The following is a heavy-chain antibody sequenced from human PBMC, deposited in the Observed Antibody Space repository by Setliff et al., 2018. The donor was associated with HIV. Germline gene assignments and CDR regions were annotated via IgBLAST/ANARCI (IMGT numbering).Heavy chain of an antibody. CDR3: ANLWELGA. D-gene: IGHD3-16*01. V-gene: IGHV3-21*04. J-gene: IGHJ5*02. Sequence: KPGGSLRLSCAASGFTFDSYSMNWVRQAPGKGLEWVSSISSSSSYIYYMDSVKGRFTISRDNARTSLFLEMRSLRDEDTAVYLCANLWELGAWGQGTLVTVSS. CDR1: GFTFDSYS. CDR2: ISSSSSYI.